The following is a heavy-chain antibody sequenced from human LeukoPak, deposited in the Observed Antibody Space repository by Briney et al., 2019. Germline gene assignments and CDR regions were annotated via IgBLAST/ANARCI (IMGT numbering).Heavy chain of an antibody. J-gene: IGHJ4*02. Sequence: GGSLRLSCAASGFTFSSYGMHWVRQAPGKGLEWVAVIWYDVSNKYYADSVKGRFTISRDNSKNTLYLQMNSLRAEDTAVYYCARDWDTATVMYYFDYWGQGTLVTVSS. CDR3: ARDWDTATVMYYFDY. CDR2: IWYDVSNK. D-gene: IGHD5-18*01. V-gene: IGHV3-33*01. CDR1: GFTFSSYG.